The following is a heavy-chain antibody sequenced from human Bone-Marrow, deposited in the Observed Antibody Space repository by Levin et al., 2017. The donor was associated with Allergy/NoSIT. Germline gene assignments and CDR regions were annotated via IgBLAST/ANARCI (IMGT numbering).Heavy chain of an antibody. CDR3: ARGSNFAHDY. D-gene: IGHD1-7*01. Sequence: GGSLRLSCAASGFTFSRYSMHWVRQGPGKGLVWVSRIYTDGSGTSYADSVKGRFTISRDNAKSTLFLQMNSLRAEDTAVYYCARGSNFAHDYWGQGTLVTDSS. CDR1: GFTFSRYS. J-gene: IGHJ4*02. CDR2: IYTDGSGT. V-gene: IGHV3-74*01.